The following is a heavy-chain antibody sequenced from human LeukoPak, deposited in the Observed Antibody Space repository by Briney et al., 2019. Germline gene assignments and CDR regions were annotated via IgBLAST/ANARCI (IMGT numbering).Heavy chain of an antibody. V-gene: IGHV3-33*01. D-gene: IGHD3-22*01. CDR1: GFTFSSYG. CDR3: ARDYYDSSGYLPDFYYYYYGMDV. J-gene: IGHJ6*02. Sequence: GRSLRLSCAASGFTFSSYGMHWVRQAPGKGLEWVAVIWYDGSNKYYADSVKGRFTISRDNSKNTLYLQTNSLRAEDTAVYYCARDYYDSSGYLPDFYYYYYGMDVWGQGTTVTVSS. CDR2: IWYDGSNK.